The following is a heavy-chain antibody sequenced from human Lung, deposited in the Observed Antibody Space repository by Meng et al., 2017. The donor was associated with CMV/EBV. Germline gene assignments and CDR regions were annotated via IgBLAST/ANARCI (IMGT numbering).Heavy chain of an antibody. D-gene: IGHD2-2*01. CDR3: AKCSSTSCRYFDY. CDR1: GFTFSRYG. Sequence: ESXKISXAASGFTFSRYGMSWVRQAPGKGLEWVSVMYSGGSSTFYADSVQGRFTISRDESKNTLYLQMNSLRAEDTVLYYCAKCSSTSCRYFDYWGQGTLVTVSS. V-gene: IGHV3-23*03. J-gene: IGHJ4*02. CDR2: MYSGGSST.